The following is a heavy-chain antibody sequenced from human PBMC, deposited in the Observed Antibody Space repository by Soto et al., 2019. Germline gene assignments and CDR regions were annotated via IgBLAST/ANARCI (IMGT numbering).Heavy chain of an antibody. CDR3: ARGEEGDFYGPGKLVS. Sequence: QVQLVQPGAEVRKPGSSVKVSCKASGGIFSSYSISWVRQAPGQGLEWMGRIIPILGIANYAQKFQGRVTITADKSTITAYMELSSLRSEDTAVYYCARGEEGDFYGPGKLVSWGQGTLVTVSS. CDR1: GGIFSSYS. D-gene: IGHD3-10*01. CDR2: IIPILGIA. J-gene: IGHJ5*02. V-gene: IGHV1-69*02.